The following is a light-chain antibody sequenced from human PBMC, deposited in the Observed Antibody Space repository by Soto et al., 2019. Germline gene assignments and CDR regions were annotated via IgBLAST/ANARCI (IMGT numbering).Light chain of an antibody. CDR1: IRYVGAYNL. Sequence: QSVLTHPASVSGSPGQSITISCAGTIRYVGAYNLVSWYQQYPGRAQQIILYEVSNRPSGISFRFSGFKSGKTASLTISGLQAEDEADYYCSSFTSKSTLIFGGGTKVPVL. J-gene: IGLJ2*01. CDR2: EVS. V-gene: IGLV2-14*01. CDR3: SSFTSKSTLI.